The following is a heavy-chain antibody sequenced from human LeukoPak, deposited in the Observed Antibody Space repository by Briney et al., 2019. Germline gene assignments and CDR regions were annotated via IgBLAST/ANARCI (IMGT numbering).Heavy chain of an antibody. CDR3: ARGPRGLGMAGTFDY. J-gene: IGHJ4*02. V-gene: IGHV4-34*01. D-gene: IGHD6-19*01. CDR1: GGSFSEYD. Sequence: SETLSLTCAVYGGSFSEYDWSGIREPPGKGLECIAEINHSGSTNYNTSLKSRVTISVDTSKTQFSLNLSSVTAADTAVYYCARGPRGLGMAGTFDYWGQGTMVTVSS. CDR2: INHSGST.